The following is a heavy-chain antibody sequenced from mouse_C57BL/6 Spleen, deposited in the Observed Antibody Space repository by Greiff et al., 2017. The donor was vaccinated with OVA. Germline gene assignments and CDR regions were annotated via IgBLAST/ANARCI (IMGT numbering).Heavy chain of an antibody. Sequence: QVQLQQSGAELVKPGASVKISCKASGYAFSSYWMNWVKQRPGKGLEWIGQIYPGDGDTNYNGKFKGKATLTADKSSSTAYMQLSSLTSEDSAVYFCARRGTYYGSSYYFDYWGQGTTLTVSS. J-gene: IGHJ2*01. CDR2: IYPGDGDT. V-gene: IGHV1-80*01. CDR3: ARRGTYYGSSYYFDY. CDR1: GYAFSSYW. D-gene: IGHD1-1*01.